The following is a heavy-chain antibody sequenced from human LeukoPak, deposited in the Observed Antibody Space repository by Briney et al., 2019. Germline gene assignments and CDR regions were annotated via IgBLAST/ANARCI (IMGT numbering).Heavy chain of an antibody. Sequence: ASVKVSCKASGYTFTGYYMHWVRQAPGKGLEWMGGFDPEDGETIYAQKFQGRVTMTGDTSTDTAYMELSSLRSEDTAVYYCATHHYYDFYFDYWGQGTLVTVSS. CDR2: FDPEDGET. D-gene: IGHD3-22*01. J-gene: IGHJ4*02. CDR3: ATHHYYDFYFDY. V-gene: IGHV1-24*01. CDR1: GYTFTGYY.